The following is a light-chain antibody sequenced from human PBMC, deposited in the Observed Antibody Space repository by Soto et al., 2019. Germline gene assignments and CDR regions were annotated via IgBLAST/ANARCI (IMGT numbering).Light chain of an antibody. Sequence: SYELTQPRSVSVAPGKTARITCGGNNIGSKSVHWYQQKPGQAPVLVIYYDSDRPSGIPERFSGSNSGNTATLTISRVEAGDEADYYCQVWDSSSDRYVVFGGGTKLTVL. J-gene: IGLJ2*01. V-gene: IGLV3-21*04. CDR2: YDS. CDR3: QVWDSSSDRYVV. CDR1: NIGSKS.